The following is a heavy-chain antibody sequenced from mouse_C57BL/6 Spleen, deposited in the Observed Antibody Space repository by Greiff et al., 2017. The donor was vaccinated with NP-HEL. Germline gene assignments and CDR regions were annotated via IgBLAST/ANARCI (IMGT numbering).Heavy chain of an antibody. J-gene: IGHJ3*01. V-gene: IGHV5-4*01. CDR1: GFTFSSYA. Sequence: EVQLVESGGGLVKPGGSLKLSCAASGFTFSSYAMSWVRQTPEKRLEWVATISDGGSYTYYPDNVKGRFTISRDNAKNNLYLQMSHLKSEDTAMYYCARGGREGFAYWGQGTLVTVSA. CDR2: ISDGGSYT. CDR3: ARGGREGFAY.